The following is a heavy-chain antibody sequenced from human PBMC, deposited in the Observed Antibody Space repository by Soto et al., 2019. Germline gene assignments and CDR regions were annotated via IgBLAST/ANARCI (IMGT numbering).Heavy chain of an antibody. V-gene: IGHV1-69*13. J-gene: IGHJ5*02. CDR1: GGTFSSYA. Sequence: GASVKVSCKASGGTFSSYAISWVRQAPGQGLEWMGGIIPIFGTANYAQKFKGRVTITADESTSTAYMELSSLRSEDTAVFYCAREYYDILTGYSNWFDPWG. D-gene: IGHD3-9*01. CDR2: IIPIFGTA. CDR3: AREYYDILTGYSNWFDP.